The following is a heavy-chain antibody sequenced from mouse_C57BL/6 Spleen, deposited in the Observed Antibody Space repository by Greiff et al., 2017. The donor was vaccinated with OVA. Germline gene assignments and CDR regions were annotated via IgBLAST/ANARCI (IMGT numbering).Heavy chain of an antibody. D-gene: IGHD1-1*01. J-gene: IGHJ1*03. CDR3: ARGNYYGSSYHWDFDV. V-gene: IGHV1-22*01. Sequence: EVQLQQSGPELVKPGASVKMSCKASGYTFTDYNMHWVKQSHGKSLEWIGYINPNNGGTSYNQKFKGKATLTVNKSSSTAYMELRSLTSEDSAVYYCARGNYYGSSYHWDFDVWGTGTTVTVSS. CDR1: GYTFTDYN. CDR2: INPNNGGT.